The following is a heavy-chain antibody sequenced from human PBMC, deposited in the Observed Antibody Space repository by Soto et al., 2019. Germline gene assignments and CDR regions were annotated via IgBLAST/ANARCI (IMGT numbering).Heavy chain of an antibody. V-gene: IGHV1-46*01. D-gene: IGHD3-22*01. CDR3: ARGHRGYYDDSSGYYYYYYFDY. J-gene: IGHJ4*02. CDR1: GYTFTSYY. Sequence: QVQLVQSGAEVKKPGASVKVSCKASGYTFTSYYMHWVRQAPGQGLEWMGIINPSGGSTSYAQKFQGRVTMTRDTSTSTVYMELSSLRSEDTAVYYCARGHRGYYDDSSGYYYYYYFDYWGQGTLVTVSS. CDR2: INPSGGST.